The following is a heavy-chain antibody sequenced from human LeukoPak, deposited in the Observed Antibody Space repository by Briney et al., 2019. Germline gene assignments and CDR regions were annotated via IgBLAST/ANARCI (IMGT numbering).Heavy chain of an antibody. CDR3: ARDRYGSGSYYNKAYWYFDL. CDR1: GGSISSSNYY. CDR2: IYYRGST. J-gene: IGHJ2*01. V-gene: IGHV4-39*07. Sequence: PSETLSLTCTVSGGSISSSNYYWGWIRQPPGKGLEWIGSIYYRGSTYYNPSLKSRVTISVDRSKNQFSLKLSSVTAADTAVYYCARDRYGSGSYYNKAYWYFDLWGRGTLVTVSS. D-gene: IGHD3-10*01.